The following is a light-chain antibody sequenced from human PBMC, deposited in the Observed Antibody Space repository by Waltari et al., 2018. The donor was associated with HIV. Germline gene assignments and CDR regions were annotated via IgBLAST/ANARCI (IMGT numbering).Light chain of an antibody. J-gene: IGLJ2*01. CDR1: SNDIGTYNF. CDR2: DVT. Sequence: QSALTPPPSASGSPGQSVAISCPGSSNDIGTYNFVSWYQHHPGKAPKLIIYDVTRRPPGIPDRFSGTKSGYTASLTVSDLQVEDEADYYCVSYTEKDTFLLFGGGTKLAV. V-gene: IGLV2-8*01. CDR3: VSYTEKDTFLL.